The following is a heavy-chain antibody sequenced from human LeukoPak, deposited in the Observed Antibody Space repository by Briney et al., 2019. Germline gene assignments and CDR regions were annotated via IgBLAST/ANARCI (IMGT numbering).Heavy chain of an antibody. J-gene: IGHJ4*02. D-gene: IGHD5-24*01. V-gene: IGHV3-21*01. CDR2: ISSSSSYI. CDR1: GFTFSSYS. CDR3: ARDRDGYNRLDY. Sequence: GGSLRLSCAASGFTFSSYSMNWVRQAPGKGLEWVSSISSSSSYIYYADSVKGRFTISRDNAKNSLYLQMNSLRAEDTAVYCCARDRDGYNRLDYWGQGTLVTVSS.